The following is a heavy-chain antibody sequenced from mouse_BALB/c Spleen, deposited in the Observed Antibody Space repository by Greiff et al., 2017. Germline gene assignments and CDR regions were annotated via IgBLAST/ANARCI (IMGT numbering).Heavy chain of an antibody. CDR2: ISSGGSYT. J-gene: IGHJ2*01. CDR3: ARQGTTAIYYFDD. Sequence: EVQLQESGGDLVKPGGSLKLSCAASGFTFSSYGMSWVRQTPDKRLEWVATISSGGSYTYYPDSVKGRFTISRDNAKNTLYLQMSSLKSEDTAMYYCARQGTTAIYYFDDWGQGTTVTVSS. CDR1: GFTFSSYG. D-gene: IGHD1-2*01. V-gene: IGHV5-6*01.